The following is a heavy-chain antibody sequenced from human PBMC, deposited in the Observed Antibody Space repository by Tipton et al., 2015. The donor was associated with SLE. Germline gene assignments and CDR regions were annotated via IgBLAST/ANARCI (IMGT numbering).Heavy chain of an antibody. CDR3: AKDQTAASYAFDM. CDR1: RFTLSSFA. J-gene: IGHJ3*02. Sequence: SLRLSCAASRFTLSSFAMSWVRQAPGKGLEWVSTIYSGGYTYYADSVKGRFTISRDNSENTLYLQMNSLRAEDTAVYYCAKDQTAASYAFDMWGQGTMVTVSS. CDR2: IYSGGYT. D-gene: IGHD6-25*01. V-gene: IGHV3-23*05.